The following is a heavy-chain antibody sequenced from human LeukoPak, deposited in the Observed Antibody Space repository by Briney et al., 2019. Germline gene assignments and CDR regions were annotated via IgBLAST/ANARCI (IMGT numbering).Heavy chain of an antibody. V-gene: IGHV3-74*01. D-gene: IGHD2-2*01. Sequence: GGSLRLSCAASGFTFSNYWMHWVRQAPGEGLVWVSRISSDGSSTTYADSVKGRFTISRDNAKNTLYLQMNSLRAEDTAVYYCGRGFALVPAGIPDYWGQGTLVTVSS. J-gene: IGHJ4*02. CDR1: GFTFSNYW. CDR2: ISSDGSST. CDR3: GRGFALVPAGIPDY.